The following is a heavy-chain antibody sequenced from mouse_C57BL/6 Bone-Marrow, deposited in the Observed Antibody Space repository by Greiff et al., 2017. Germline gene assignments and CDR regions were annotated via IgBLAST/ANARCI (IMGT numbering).Heavy chain of an antibody. Sequence: QVHVKQSGAELVRPGTSVKLSCKASGYTFTSYWMHWVKQRPGQGLEWIGVIDPSDSYTNYNQKFKGKATLTVDTSSSTAYMQLSSLTSEDSAVYYCARNPSYYSNSWFAYWGQGTLVTVSA. V-gene: IGHV1-59*01. D-gene: IGHD2-5*01. CDR2: IDPSDSYT. CDR1: GYTFTSYW. J-gene: IGHJ3*01. CDR3: ARNPSYYSNSWFAY.